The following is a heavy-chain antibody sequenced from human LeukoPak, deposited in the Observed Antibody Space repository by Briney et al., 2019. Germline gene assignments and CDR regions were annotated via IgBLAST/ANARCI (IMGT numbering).Heavy chain of an antibody. CDR1: GGSISSGSYY. CDR3: ARGGSSCTNGVCYTVEGVFYPRYFDY. Sequence: SETLSLTCTVSGGSISSGSYYWSWIRQPAGKGLEWIGRIYTSGSTNYNPSLKSRVTISVDTSKNQFSLKLSPVTAADTAVYYCARGGSSCTNGVCYTVEGVFYPRYFDYWGQGTLVTVSS. CDR2: IYTSGST. D-gene: IGHD2-8*01. V-gene: IGHV4-61*02. J-gene: IGHJ4*02.